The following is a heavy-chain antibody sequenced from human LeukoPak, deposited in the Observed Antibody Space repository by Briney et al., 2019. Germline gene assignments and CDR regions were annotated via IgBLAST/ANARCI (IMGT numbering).Heavy chain of an antibody. CDR3: ARRGYCSSTSCSNVPFDY. V-gene: IGHV5-51*01. Sequence: GESLKISCKGFGYSFTNFWIGWVRQMPGKGLELMGIIYPGDSDTRYSPSFQGQVTISADKSISTAYLQWSSLKASDTAMYYCARRGYCSSTSCSNVPFDYWGQGTLVTVSS. J-gene: IGHJ4*02. CDR1: GYSFTNFW. CDR2: IYPGDSDT. D-gene: IGHD2-2*01.